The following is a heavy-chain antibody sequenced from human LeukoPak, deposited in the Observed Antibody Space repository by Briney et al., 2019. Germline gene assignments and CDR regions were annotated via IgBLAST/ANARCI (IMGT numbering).Heavy chain of an antibody. J-gene: IGHJ4*02. D-gene: IGHD2-21*02. Sequence: ASVKVSCKASGYTFTSYDINWVRQATGQGLEWMGWMNPNSGNTGYAQKFQGRVTFTTNISISTAYMELSSLRSEDTAVYYYVRGGLHCGGTDCYSTGLFDYWGLGTLVIVSS. CDR1: GYTFTSYD. V-gene: IGHV1-8*03. CDR3: VRGGLHCGGTDCYSTGLFDY. CDR2: MNPNSGNT.